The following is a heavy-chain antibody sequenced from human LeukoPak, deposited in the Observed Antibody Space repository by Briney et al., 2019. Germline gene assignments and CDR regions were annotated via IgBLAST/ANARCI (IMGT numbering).Heavy chain of an antibody. Sequence: SVKVSCKASGGTFSSYAISWVRQAPGQGLEWMGGNIPIFGTANYAQKFQGRVTITADESTSTAYMELSSLRSEDTAVYYCAIAYYDSSGYYVVPFDYWGQGTLVTVSS. V-gene: IGHV1-69*13. CDR2: NIPIFGTA. CDR1: GGTFSSYA. CDR3: AIAYYDSSGYYVVPFDY. D-gene: IGHD3-22*01. J-gene: IGHJ4*02.